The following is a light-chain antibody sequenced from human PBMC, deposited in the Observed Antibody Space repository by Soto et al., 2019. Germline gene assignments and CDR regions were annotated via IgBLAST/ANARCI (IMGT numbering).Light chain of an antibody. CDR1: QSIDIW. CDR3: QQYNTYSRDT. Sequence: DLQMTQSPSTLSASVGDRVTITCRSSQSIDIWLAWYQQKPGKAPKVLMYEASRLESGVPSRFGGSGSGTDFTLAISSLQPDDLPTYYCQQYNTYSRDTFGQGTKVEIK. CDR2: EAS. V-gene: IGKV1-5*03. J-gene: IGKJ2*01.